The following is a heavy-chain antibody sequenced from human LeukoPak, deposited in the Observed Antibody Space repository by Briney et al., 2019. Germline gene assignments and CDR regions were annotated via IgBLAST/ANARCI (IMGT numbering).Heavy chain of an antibody. CDR1: GYTFTSYD. CDR3: ARGSLRDYVWGSYRYEPHYFDY. Sequence: ASVKVSCKASGYTFTSYDINWVRQATGQGLEWMGWMNPNSGNTGYAQKFQGRVTMTRNTSISTAYMELSSPRSEDTAVYYCARGSLRDYVWGSYRYEPHYFDYWGQGTLVTVSS. CDR2: MNPNSGNT. V-gene: IGHV1-8*01. J-gene: IGHJ4*02. D-gene: IGHD3-16*02.